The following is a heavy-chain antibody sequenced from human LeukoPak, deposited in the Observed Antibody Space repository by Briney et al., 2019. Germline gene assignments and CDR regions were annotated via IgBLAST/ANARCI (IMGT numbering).Heavy chain of an antibody. CDR2: IKQDGSER. CDR3: ARDFFPVVDSTWYEIGY. Sequence: GGSLRLSCAASGFTFSNYWMSWVRQAPGKGLEWVANIKQDGSERYYVDSVKGRFTISRDNSRNTLYLQMDSLRSEDTAVYYCARDFFPVVDSTWYEIGYWGQGTLVTVSS. D-gene: IGHD2-21*01. J-gene: IGHJ4*02. CDR1: GFTFSNYW. V-gene: IGHV3-7*01.